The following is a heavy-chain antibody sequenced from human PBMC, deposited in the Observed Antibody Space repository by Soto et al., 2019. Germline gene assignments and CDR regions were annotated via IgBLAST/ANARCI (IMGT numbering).Heavy chain of an antibody. Sequence: PGGSLRLSCAASGFTFSDHHMDWVRQAPGKGLEWVGRIKSKTDGGTTDYAAPVKGRFTISRDDSKNTLYLQMNSLKTEDTAVYYCTTEPLRYFDWLPNDAFDIWGQGTMVTVSS. J-gene: IGHJ3*02. CDR3: TTEPLRYFDWLPNDAFDI. D-gene: IGHD3-9*01. V-gene: IGHV3-15*01. CDR2: IKSKTDGGTT. CDR1: GFTFSDHH.